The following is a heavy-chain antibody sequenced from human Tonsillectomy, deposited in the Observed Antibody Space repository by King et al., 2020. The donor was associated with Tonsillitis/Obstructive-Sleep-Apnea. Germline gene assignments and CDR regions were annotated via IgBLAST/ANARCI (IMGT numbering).Heavy chain of an antibody. CDR2: IFYSGGT. D-gene: IGHD6-19*01. V-gene: IGHV4-59*08. CDR3: ARGPTIAVAGGHAFDF. CDR1: GDSISSYF. J-gene: IGHJ3*01. Sequence: QLQESGPGLVKPSETLSLTCTVSGDSISSYFWSWIRQPPGKGLEWIGYIFYSGGTNYNPSLKSRVTISVDTSKTQFSLKLSSVTAADTAVYYCARGPTIAVAGGHAFDFWGQGTMVTVSS.